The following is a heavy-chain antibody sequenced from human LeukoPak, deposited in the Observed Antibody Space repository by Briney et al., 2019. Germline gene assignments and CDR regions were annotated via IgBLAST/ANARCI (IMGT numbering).Heavy chain of an antibody. CDR3: ARAADTAMVARWVDY. Sequence: GGSLRLSCAASGFTFSSYAMTWVRQAPGKGLEWVAVISYDGSNKYYADSVKGRFTISRDNSKNTLYLQMNSLRAEDTAVYYCARAADTAMVARWVDYWGQGTLVTVSS. J-gene: IGHJ4*02. CDR1: GFTFSSYA. CDR2: ISYDGSNK. V-gene: IGHV3-30-3*01. D-gene: IGHD5-18*01.